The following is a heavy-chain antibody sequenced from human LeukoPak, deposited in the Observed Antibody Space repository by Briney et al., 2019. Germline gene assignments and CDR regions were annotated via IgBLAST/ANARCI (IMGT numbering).Heavy chain of an antibody. Sequence: GRSLRLSCAASGFTFSSYGMHWVRQAPGKGLEWVAVIWYDGSNKYYADSVKGRFTISRDNSKNTLYLEMNSLRAEDTDVYYCARDPYDSSGYYFQHWGQGTLVTVSS. CDR2: IWYDGSNK. CDR1: GFTFSSYG. V-gene: IGHV3-33*01. J-gene: IGHJ1*01. D-gene: IGHD3-22*01. CDR3: ARDPYDSSGYYFQH.